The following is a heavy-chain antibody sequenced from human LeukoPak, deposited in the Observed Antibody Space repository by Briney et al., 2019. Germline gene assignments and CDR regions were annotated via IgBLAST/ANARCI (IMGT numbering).Heavy chain of an antibody. Sequence: SETLSLTCTVSGVSIGCDYVTWIRQSAGKGLEWIGRIYSSGTTDYNPSLKSRVSMSVDMSKTQFSLRVNSVSAADTALYYCARGTVPYKGNSVVDSWGQGTPVTVSS. D-gene: IGHD3-22*01. J-gene: IGHJ4*02. V-gene: IGHV4-4*07. CDR3: ARGTVPYKGNSVVDS. CDR1: GVSIGCDY. CDR2: IYSSGTT.